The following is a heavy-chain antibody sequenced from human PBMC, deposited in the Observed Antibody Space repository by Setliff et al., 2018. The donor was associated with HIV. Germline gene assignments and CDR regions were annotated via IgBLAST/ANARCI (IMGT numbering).Heavy chain of an antibody. CDR2: ISWNSGSI. V-gene: IGHV3-9*01. CDR1: GFTFDDYA. Sequence: AGGSLRLSCAASGFTFDDYAKHWVRQAPGKGLEWVSGISWNSGSIGYADSVKGRFTISRDNAKNSLYLQMNSLRSEDTALYYCAKSPNRYSPLDWFDPWGQGTLVTVSS. J-gene: IGHJ5*02. CDR3: AKSPNRYSPLDWFDP. D-gene: IGHD5-18*01.